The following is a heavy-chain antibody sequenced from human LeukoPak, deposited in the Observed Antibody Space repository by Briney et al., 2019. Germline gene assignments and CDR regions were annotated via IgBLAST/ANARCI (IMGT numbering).Heavy chain of an antibody. CDR3: ARRDGSGSYPNHYFDY. CDR2: ISSSGSTI. Sequence: GGFLRLSCAASGFTFSDYYMSWIRQAPGKGLEWVSYISSSGSTIYYADSVKGRFSISRDNAKNSLYLQMNSLRAEDTAVYYCARRDGSGSYPNHYFDYWGQGTLVTVSS. V-gene: IGHV3-11*01. CDR1: GFTFSDYY. J-gene: IGHJ4*02. D-gene: IGHD3-10*01.